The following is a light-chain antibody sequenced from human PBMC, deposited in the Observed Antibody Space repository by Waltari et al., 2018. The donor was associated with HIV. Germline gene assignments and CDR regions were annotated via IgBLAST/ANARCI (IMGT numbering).Light chain of an antibody. CDR1: TSNVGSNF. Sequence: QSVLTQPPSASGTPGQRVTVSCSGTTSNVGSNFVSWYQHLPGTAPKLLIYRDNRRPSGVPDRFSGSKSGASASLAISGLRSEDEGDYYCATWDGSLGGLYVFGAGTKVTVL. J-gene: IGLJ1*01. CDR2: RDN. CDR3: ATWDGSLGGLYV. V-gene: IGLV1-47*01.